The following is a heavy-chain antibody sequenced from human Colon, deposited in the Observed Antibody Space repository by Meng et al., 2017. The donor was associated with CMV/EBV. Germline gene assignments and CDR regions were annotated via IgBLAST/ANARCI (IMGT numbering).Heavy chain of an antibody. V-gene: IGHV3-21*01. CDR1: GFTFSSYS. CDR3: ARDPDHGHGGSGRCLDS. J-gene: IGHJ4*02. Sequence: GESLKISCAASGFTFSSYSMNWVRQAPGKGLEWVSSISSSSSYIYYADSVKGRFSISRDNAKNSLYLQMNSLRAADTALYYCARDPDHGHGGSGRCLDSWGQGTLVTVSS. CDR2: ISSSSSYI. D-gene: IGHD3-10*01.